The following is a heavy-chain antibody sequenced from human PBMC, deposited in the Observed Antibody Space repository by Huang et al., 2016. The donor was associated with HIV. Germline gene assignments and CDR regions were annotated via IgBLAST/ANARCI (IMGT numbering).Heavy chain of an antibody. V-gene: IGHV3-30*02. CDR3: LKDQVGP. D-gene: IGHD3-10*01. CDR2: MAYDGTTK. Sequence: QVQLVESGGGVVQPGGSLRLSCATSGFPFSGYGLHWVRRTTGKGMEWVAFMAYDGTTKVYADSVEGRFTVARDNSKSTLYLQMNSLRLEDTSIYYCLKDQVGPWGQGTLVTVSS. CDR1: GFPFSGYG. J-gene: IGHJ5*02.